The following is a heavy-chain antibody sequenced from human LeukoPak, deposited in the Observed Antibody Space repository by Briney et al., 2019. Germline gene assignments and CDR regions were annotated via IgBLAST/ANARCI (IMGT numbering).Heavy chain of an antibody. CDR1: GGSLSPHY. CDR3: AREPSGAYFFVD. J-gene: IGHJ4*02. CDR2: IYYSGST. Sequence: SETLSLTCTISGGSLSPHYWSWIRQPPGKGLEWIGHIYYSGSTSYNPSLKSRVTISEDTSKNQFSLRLSSVTAADTAVYYCAREPSGAYFFVDWGQGTLVTVSS. V-gene: IGHV4-59*11. D-gene: IGHD3-22*01.